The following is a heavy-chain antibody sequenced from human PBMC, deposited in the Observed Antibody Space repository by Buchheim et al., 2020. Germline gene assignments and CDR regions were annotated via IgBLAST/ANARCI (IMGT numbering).Heavy chain of an antibody. CDR2: IKQDGSEK. Sequence: EVQLVESGGGLVQPGGSLRLSCAASGFTFSSYWMSWVRQAPGKGLEWVANIKQDGSEKYYVDSVKGRFTISSDNAKNSLYLQMNSLRAEDTAVYYCARDVVVVVAATRGYHYGMDVWGQGTT. J-gene: IGHJ6*02. CDR1: GFTFSSYW. V-gene: IGHV3-7*01. D-gene: IGHD2-15*01. CDR3: ARDVVVVVAATRGYHYGMDV.